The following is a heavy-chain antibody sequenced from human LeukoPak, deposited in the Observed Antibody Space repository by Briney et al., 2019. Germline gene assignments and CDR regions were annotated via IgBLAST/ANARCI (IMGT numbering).Heavy chain of an antibody. Sequence: AGGSLRLSCAASGFTFTSYAIHWVRQAPGNGLEWVAVISYDGSNEYYADSVKGRFTISRDNSKNTVYLQMNSLRAEDTAVYYCAKDRAESLRTYYFDYWGQGTPVTVSS. V-gene: IGHV3-30*04. CDR2: ISYDGSNE. CDR3: AKDRAESLRTYYFDY. J-gene: IGHJ4*02. CDR1: GFTFTSYA. D-gene: IGHD2-21*02.